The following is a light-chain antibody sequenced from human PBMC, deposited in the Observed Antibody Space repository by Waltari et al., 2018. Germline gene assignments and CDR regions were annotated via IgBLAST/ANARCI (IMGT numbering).Light chain of an antibody. CDR2: VNN. CDR3: AAWDDSLNSVI. V-gene: IGLV1-44*01. CDR1: SSNIGSNS. Sequence: QSVLTQPPSASGTPGQRVTISCSGSSSNIGSNSVHWYRHLPGSAPKLLIYVNNQRLSGVPDRFSGSKSGTSASLAISGLRSEDEADYFWAAWDDSLNSVIFGGGTKVTVL. J-gene: IGLJ2*01.